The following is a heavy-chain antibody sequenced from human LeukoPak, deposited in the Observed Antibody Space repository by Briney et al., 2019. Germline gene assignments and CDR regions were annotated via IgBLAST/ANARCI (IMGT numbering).Heavy chain of an antibody. CDR3: AKGDSSSYYPNWFDP. V-gene: IGHV3-30*09. CDR1: GFTFSSYA. CDR2: ISYDGSNK. D-gene: IGHD3-22*01. Sequence: PGGSLRLSCAASGFTFSSYAMHWVRQAPGKGLEWVAVISYDGSNKYYADSVKGRFAISRDNSKNTLYLQMNSLRAEDTAVYYCAKGDSSSYYPNWFDPWGQGTLVTVSS. J-gene: IGHJ5*02.